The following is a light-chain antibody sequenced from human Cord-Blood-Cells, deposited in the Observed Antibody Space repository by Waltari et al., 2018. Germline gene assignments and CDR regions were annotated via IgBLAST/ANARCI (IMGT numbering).Light chain of an antibody. CDR3: YSAADNAYV. Sequence: YELTQPSSVSESPGQAARDTCSGDVLAKKYARWFQQKPGQAPVLVIYKDSERPSGIPERFSGSSSGTTVTLTISGAQVEDEADYYCYSAADNAYVFGTGTKVTVL. V-gene: IGLV3-27*01. CDR2: KDS. J-gene: IGLJ1*01. CDR1: VLAKKY.